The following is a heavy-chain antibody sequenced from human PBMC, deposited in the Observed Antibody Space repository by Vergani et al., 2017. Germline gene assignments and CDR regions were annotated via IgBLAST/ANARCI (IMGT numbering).Heavy chain of an antibody. CDR3: ARDWPTGYYDSSGYYPFDY. V-gene: IGHV3-33*01. D-gene: IGHD3-22*01. CDR1: GFTFSSYG. Sequence: QVQLVESGGGVVQPGRSLRLSCAASGFTFSSYGMHWVRQAPGKGLEWVAVIWYDGSNKYYADSVKGRFTISRDNSKNTLYLQMNSLRAEDTAVYYCARDWPTGYYDSSGYYPFDYWGQGTLVTVSS. CDR2: IWYDGSNK. J-gene: IGHJ4*02.